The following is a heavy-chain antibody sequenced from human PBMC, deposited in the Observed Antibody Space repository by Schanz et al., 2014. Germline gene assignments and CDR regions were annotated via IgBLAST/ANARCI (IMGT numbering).Heavy chain of an antibody. CDR2: INPNTGGT. J-gene: IGHJ5*02. CDR1: GYTFNSYA. Sequence: QVQLVQSGSELKKPGASVKVSCKTSGYTFNSYALHWVRQAPGQGLEWMGWINPNTGGTKYAQKFQGRVTMTRDTAINTVYMELSRLRSDDTAVYYCARESVSRTRLFDPWGQGTLVTVSS. D-gene: IGHD3-3*01. CDR3: ARESVSRTRLFDP. V-gene: IGHV1-2*02.